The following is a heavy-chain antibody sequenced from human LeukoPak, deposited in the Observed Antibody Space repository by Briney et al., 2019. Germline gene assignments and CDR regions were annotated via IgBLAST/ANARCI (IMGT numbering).Heavy chain of an antibody. CDR1: GFTFSSYA. CDR2: ISGSADAT. J-gene: IGHJ4*02. V-gene: IGHV3-23*01. Sequence: PGGSLRLSCAASGFTFSSYAMSWVRQAPGKGLEWVSTISGSADATYYADSVKGRTTISRDNSKNTLHLQMNSLRADDTAVYYCAKGGTGYCTSTSCLYFFDYWGQGTLVTVSS. D-gene: IGHD2-2*01. CDR3: AKGGTGYCTSTSCLYFFDY.